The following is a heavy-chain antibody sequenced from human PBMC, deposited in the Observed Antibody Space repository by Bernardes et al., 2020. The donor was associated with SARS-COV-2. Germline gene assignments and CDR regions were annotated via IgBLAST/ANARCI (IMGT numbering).Heavy chain of an antibody. CDR1: GASIGNTEYF. V-gene: IGHV4-39*01. J-gene: IGHJ4*02. CDR3: ARHGERELLWPFDY. D-gene: IGHD1-26*01. Sequence: SETLSLTCAVSGASIGNTEYFWGWIRQPPGKGLEWIGSMSYSGPTYYNPSLKSRVTMSVDTSKNHFSLRLSSVTAADTAVYFCARHGERELLWPFDYWGQGTLVTVSS. CDR2: MSYSGPT.